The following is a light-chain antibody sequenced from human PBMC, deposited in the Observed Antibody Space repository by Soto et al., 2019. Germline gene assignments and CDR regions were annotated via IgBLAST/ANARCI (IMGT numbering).Light chain of an antibody. J-gene: IGKJ1*01. CDR1: QDIRDD. V-gene: IGKV1-17*01. CDR2: GIS. Sequence: DIQMTRSPSSLSASVGDRVTITCRASQDIRDDFAWYQQKPGKAPKRLIYGISNLQSGVPSRFSGTGSGTEFTLLITSLQPEDFATYFCLQYNDLPPTLGLGTKVDIK. CDR3: LQYNDLPPT.